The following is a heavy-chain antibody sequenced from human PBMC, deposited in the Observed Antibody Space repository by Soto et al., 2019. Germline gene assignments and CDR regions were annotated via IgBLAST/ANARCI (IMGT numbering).Heavy chain of an antibody. Sequence: EVQLVESGGGVVRPGGSLRLSCAASGFTFDDYGMSWVRQAPGKGLEWVSGINWNGGSTGYADSVKSRVTISRDNAKNFLYLQMNSLRAEDTALYYCARDNIAAAGYCYYGMDVWGQGTTVTVSS. CDR2: INWNGGST. V-gene: IGHV3-20*04. J-gene: IGHJ6*02. D-gene: IGHD6-13*01. CDR1: GFTFDDYG. CDR3: ARDNIAAAGYCYYGMDV.